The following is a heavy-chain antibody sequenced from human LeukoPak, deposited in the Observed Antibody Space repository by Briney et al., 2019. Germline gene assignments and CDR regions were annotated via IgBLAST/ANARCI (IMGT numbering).Heavy chain of an antibody. V-gene: IGHV3-30*02. D-gene: IGHD2-8*01. CDR1: GFTFSSYG. CDR3: AKEVDKPYPNPFDY. J-gene: IGHJ4*02. Sequence: PGGSLRLSCAASGFTFSSYGMHWVRQAPGKGLGWVAFIRYDGSNKYYADSVKGRFTISRDNSKNTLYLQMNSLRAEDTAVYYCAKEVDKPYPNPFDYWGQGTLVTVSS. CDR2: IRYDGSNK.